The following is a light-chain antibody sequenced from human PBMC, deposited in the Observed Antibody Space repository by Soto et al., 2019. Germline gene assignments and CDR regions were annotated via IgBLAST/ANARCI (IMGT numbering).Light chain of an antibody. CDR3: QQYGSSPWT. J-gene: IGKJ1*01. CDR2: GAS. CDR1: QSVSSSY. Sequence: IGLTQSPATLSLSPGERATLSCRASQSVSSSYLAWYQQKPGQAPRLLIYGASSRATGIPDRFSGSGSGTEFSLTISSLQSEDFAVYYCQQYGSSPWTFGQGTKVDNK. V-gene: IGKV3-20*01.